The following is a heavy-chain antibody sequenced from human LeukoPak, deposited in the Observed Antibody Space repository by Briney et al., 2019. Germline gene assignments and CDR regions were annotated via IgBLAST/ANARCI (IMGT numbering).Heavy chain of an antibody. D-gene: IGHD4-17*01. CDR1: GGSISSGGYY. V-gene: IGHV4-31*03. CDR3: ARDRYGDYVDYYGMDV. Sequence: PSQTLSLTCTVSGGSISSGGYYWSWIRQHPGKGLEWIGYIYYSGSTYYNPSLKSRVTISVDTSKNQFSLKLSSVTAADTAVYYCARDRYGDYVDYYGMDVWGQGTTVTVSS. CDR2: IYYSGST. J-gene: IGHJ6*02.